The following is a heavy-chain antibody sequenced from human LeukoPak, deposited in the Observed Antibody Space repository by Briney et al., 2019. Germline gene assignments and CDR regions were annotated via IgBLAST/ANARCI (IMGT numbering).Heavy chain of an antibody. D-gene: IGHD4-17*01. CDR2: INPSGGST. Sequence: RASLNLSCKASEYTFTSYYMHWVRQAPGQGLEWMGVINPSGGSTCYAQKFQGRVTMTRDTSTSTVYMELSSLRSEDTAVYYCASVGSYGDYGNFDYWGQGTLVTVSS. CDR3: ASVGSYGDYGNFDY. J-gene: IGHJ4*02. CDR1: EYTFTSYY. V-gene: IGHV1-46*01.